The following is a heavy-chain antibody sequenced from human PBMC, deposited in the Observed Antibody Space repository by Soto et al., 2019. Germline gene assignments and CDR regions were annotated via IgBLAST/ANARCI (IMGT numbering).Heavy chain of an antibody. V-gene: IGHV3-15*07. CDR2: IKSKAHGATT. CDR3: TSDSYTPMIVVRFDY. Sequence: GGSLRLSCAASGFAFSNAWINWVRQAPGKGLEWVGRIKSKAHGATTDFAAPVRGRFAITRDDSRNMVYMQMNSLNTEDTAVYYCTSDSYTPMIVVRFDYWGHGTLVTGSS. CDR1: GFAFSNAW. J-gene: IGHJ4*01. D-gene: IGHD3-22*01.